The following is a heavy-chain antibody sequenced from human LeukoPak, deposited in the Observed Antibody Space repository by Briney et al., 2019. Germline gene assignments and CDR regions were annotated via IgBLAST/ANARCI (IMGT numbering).Heavy chain of an antibody. Sequence: GGSLRLSCAASGFPFSGYWMSWVRQAPGKGLEVVANIKQDGSEKYYVDSVKGRFTISRDNAKNSLYLQMNSLRAEDTAVYYCARDWSGSYYLSPYYFDYWGQGTLVTVSS. CDR2: IKQDGSEK. J-gene: IGHJ4*02. CDR3: ARDWSGSYYLSPYYFDY. D-gene: IGHD6-13*01. CDR1: GFPFSGYW. V-gene: IGHV3-7*01.